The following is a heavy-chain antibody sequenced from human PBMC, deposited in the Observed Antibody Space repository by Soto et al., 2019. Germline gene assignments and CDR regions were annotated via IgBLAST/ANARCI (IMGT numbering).Heavy chain of an antibody. V-gene: IGHV3-30*18. CDR1: GFTFSSYG. D-gene: IGHD3-9*01. Sequence: QVQLVESGGGVVQPGRSLRLSCAASGFTFSSYGMHWVRLAPGKGLEWVAVISYDGSNKYYADSVKGRFTISRDNSKNTLYLQMNSLRAEDTAVYYCAKVQYDILTGSPIDYWGQGTLVTVSS. J-gene: IGHJ4*02. CDR3: AKVQYDILTGSPIDY. CDR2: ISYDGSNK.